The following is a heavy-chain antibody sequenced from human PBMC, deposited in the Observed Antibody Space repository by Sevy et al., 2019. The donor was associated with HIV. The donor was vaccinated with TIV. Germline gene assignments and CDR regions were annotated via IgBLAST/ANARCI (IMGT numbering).Heavy chain of an antibody. CDR3: AHSGGSGTPHY. J-gene: IGHJ4*02. Sequence: HIYLSRSGPTLVNPTQTLTLTCTFSGFSLSTSGVGVGWIRQPPGKALEWLALIYWNDDKRYSPSLKSRLTITKDTPKNQVVLKMTNMDPVDTATYYCAHSGGSGTPHYWGQGTLVTVSS. D-gene: IGHD3-10*01. CDR2: IYWNDDK. CDR1: GFSLSTSGVG. V-gene: IGHV2-5*01.